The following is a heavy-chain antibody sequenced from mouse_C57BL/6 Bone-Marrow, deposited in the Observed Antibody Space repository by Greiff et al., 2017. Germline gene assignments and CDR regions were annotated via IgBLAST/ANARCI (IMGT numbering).Heavy chain of an antibody. CDR3: ARGGSSYVAWFAY. V-gene: IGHV1-64*01. D-gene: IGHD1-1*01. CDR1: GYTFTSYW. Sequence: LQQPGAELVKPGASVKLSCKASGYTFTSYWMHWVQQRPGQGLEWIGIIHPNSGSTNYHEKFKSKATLTVDKSSSTVYMQLSSLTSEDSAVYYCARGGSSYVAWFAYWGQGTLVTVSA. J-gene: IGHJ3*01. CDR2: IHPNSGST.